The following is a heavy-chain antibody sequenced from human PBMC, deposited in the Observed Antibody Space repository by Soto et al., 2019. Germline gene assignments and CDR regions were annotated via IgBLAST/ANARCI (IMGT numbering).Heavy chain of an antibody. Sequence: ASVKVSCKASGGTFSSYAISWVRQAPGQGLEWMGGIIPIFGTANYAQKFQGRVTITADESTSTAYMELSSLRSEDTAVYYCARGGYSYGYGGYYGMDVWGQGTTVTVSS. CDR3: ARGGYSYGYGGYYGMDV. D-gene: IGHD5-18*01. V-gene: IGHV1-69*13. J-gene: IGHJ6*02. CDR1: GGTFSSYA. CDR2: IIPIFGTA.